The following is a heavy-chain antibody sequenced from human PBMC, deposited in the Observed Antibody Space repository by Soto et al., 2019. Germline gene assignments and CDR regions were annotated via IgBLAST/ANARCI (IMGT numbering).Heavy chain of an antibody. Sequence: GGSLRLSCAASGFTFSSYAMHWVRQAPGKGLEWVAVISYDGSNKYYADYVKGRITISRDNSKKTLYLQINSMRAEDTAVYYCSRDEAWIDYYDSSGFSGNWFDPWGQGTLVTVSS. CDR1: GFTFSSYA. CDR2: ISYDGSNK. D-gene: IGHD3-22*01. V-gene: IGHV3-30-3*01. CDR3: SRDEAWIDYYDSSGFSGNWFDP. J-gene: IGHJ5*02.